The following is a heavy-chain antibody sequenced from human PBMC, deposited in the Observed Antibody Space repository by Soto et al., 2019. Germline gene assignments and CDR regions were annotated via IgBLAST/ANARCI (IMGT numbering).Heavy chain of an antibody. Sequence: QVQVVQSGAEVKKPGASVKVACKASGYSFDTFGMSWVRQAPGQGLEWMGWISIEKGDTNSAQKFQDRVTMTTDTSARTVYMELSSLTSDDTAVYYCARCYCSVGSCFTCWHFDLWGRGTLVTVSS. CDR1: GYSFDTFG. CDR2: ISIEKGDT. D-gene: IGHD2-15*01. CDR3: ARCYCSVGSCFTCWHFDL. J-gene: IGHJ2*01. V-gene: IGHV1-18*01.